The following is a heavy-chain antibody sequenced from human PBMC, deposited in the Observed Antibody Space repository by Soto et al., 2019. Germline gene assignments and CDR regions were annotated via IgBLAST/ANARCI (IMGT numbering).Heavy chain of an antibody. J-gene: IGHJ4*02. CDR3: ARLDEALDY. CDR1: GGSISSYY. V-gene: IGHV4-59*01. CDR2: IYYSGST. Sequence: SSETLSLTCTVSGGSISSYYWSWIRQPPGKGLEWIGYIYYSGSTNYNPSLKSRVTISVDTSKNQFSLKLSSVTAADTAVYYCARLDEALDYWGQGTLVTVSS.